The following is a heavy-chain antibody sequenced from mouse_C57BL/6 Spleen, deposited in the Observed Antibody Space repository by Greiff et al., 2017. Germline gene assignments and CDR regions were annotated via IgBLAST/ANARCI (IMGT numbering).Heavy chain of an antibody. J-gene: IGHJ2*01. CDR3: ATDGGGGDYFDY. Sequence: EVKVVESEGGLVQPGSSMKLSCTASGFTFSDYYMAWVRQVPENGLEWVANINYDGSSTYYLHSLKSRFIISRDKAKNILYLQMSSLKSEDTATKYCATDGGGGDYFDYWGKGTTLTVSS. V-gene: IGHV5-16*01. CDR2: INYDGSST. CDR1: GFTFSDYY.